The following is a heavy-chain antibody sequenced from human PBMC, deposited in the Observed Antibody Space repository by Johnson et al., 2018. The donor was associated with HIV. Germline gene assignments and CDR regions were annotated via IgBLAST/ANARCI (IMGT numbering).Heavy chain of an antibody. CDR1: GFTFSTYA. CDR2: ISSNGGST. Sequence: VQLVESGGGLVQPGGSLRISCAASGFTFSTYAMHWVRQAPGKGLEYVSGISSNGGSTYYANSVKGRFTISRDNSKNTLYLQMNSLRAEDTAVYYCAKGYSSSWYVAFDIWGQGTMVTVSS. J-gene: IGHJ3*02. CDR3: AKGYSSSWYVAFDI. D-gene: IGHD6-13*01. V-gene: IGHV3-64*01.